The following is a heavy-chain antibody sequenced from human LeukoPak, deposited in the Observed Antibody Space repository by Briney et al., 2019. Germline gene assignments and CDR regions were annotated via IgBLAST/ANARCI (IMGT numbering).Heavy chain of an antibody. CDR2: MNTNSGNT. V-gene: IGHV1-8*01. CDR1: GYTFTNFD. Sequence: GASVKVSCKASGYTFTNFDINWVRQATGQGLEWVAWMNTNSGNTGYAQKFQGRLTVTRDTSISTVYMELTSLTSEDTAVYYCARAPYYSNYGLYYYYMDVWGKGTTVTVSS. J-gene: IGHJ6*03. D-gene: IGHD4-11*01. CDR3: ARAPYYSNYGLYYYYMDV.